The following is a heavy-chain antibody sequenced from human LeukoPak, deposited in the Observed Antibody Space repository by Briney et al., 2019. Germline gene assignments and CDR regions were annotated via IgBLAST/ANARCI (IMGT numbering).Heavy chain of an antibody. D-gene: IGHD2-15*01. CDR3: AAAGLGVAHWFSS. J-gene: IGHJ5*01. Sequence: GGSLRLSCEVSGVSLSSYGMHWVRQAPGKGLEWVAWLPYDGSYNSTAASLKGRFAISKDISKNTLYLDMDSLTPEDTAVYYRAAAGLGVAHWFSSWGQGTLVIVSS. V-gene: IGHV3-30*02. CDR1: GVSLSSYG. CDR2: LPYDGSYN.